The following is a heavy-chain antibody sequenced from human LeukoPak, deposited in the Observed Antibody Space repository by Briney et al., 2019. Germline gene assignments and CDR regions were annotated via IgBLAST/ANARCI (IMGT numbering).Heavy chain of an antibody. J-gene: IGHJ6*02. Sequence: GGSLRLSCAASGFTFSSYWMSWVRQAPGKGLEWVSSISSSSSYIYYADSVKGRFTISRDNAKNSLYLQMNSLRAEDTAVYYCARQDYYYGMDVWGQGTTVTVSS. CDR1: GFTFSSYW. CDR2: ISSSSSYI. CDR3: ARQDYYYGMDV. V-gene: IGHV3-21*01.